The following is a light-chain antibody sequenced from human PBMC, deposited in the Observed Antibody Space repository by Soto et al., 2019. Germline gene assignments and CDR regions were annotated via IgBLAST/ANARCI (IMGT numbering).Light chain of an antibody. V-gene: IGKV3-11*01. J-gene: IGKJ4*01. CDR3: QQRSNWPLT. CDR1: QSVSSY. CDR2: DAS. Sequence: EIVLTQSPATLSLSPGERATLSCRASQSVSSYLAWYQQKPGQAPRLLLYDASNRATGIPARFSGSGSGTDFTLTISSLEPEDFPVYYCQQRSNWPLTFGGGIKVDIK.